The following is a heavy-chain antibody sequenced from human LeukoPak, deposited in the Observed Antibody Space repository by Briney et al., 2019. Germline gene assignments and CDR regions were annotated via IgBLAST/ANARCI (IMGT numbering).Heavy chain of an antibody. V-gene: IGHV3-30-3*01. Sequence: GGSLRLSCAASGFTFSSHAMHWVRQAPGKGLEWVAVISYDGSNKYYADSVKGRFTISRDNSKNTLYLQMNSLRAEDTAVYYCARERYYYDSSGFSHWGQGTLVTVSS. CDR1: GFTFSSHA. D-gene: IGHD3-22*01. CDR3: ARERYYYDSSGFSH. J-gene: IGHJ4*02. CDR2: ISYDGSNK.